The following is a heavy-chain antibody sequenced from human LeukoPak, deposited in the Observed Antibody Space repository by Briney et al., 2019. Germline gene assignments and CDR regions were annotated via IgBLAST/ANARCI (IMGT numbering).Heavy chain of an antibody. CDR1: GGSISASNW. CDR3: ARGAAAGSWVYGMDV. Sequence: SGTLSLTCGVSGGSISASNWWSWVRQPPGKGLEWIGEIYYSGSTNYSPSLKSRVAMSVDKSKTQFSLNLSSVTAADTAVYYCARGAAAGSWVYGMDVWGRGTTVTVSS. V-gene: IGHV4-4*02. CDR2: IYYSGST. D-gene: IGHD6-13*01. J-gene: IGHJ6*02.